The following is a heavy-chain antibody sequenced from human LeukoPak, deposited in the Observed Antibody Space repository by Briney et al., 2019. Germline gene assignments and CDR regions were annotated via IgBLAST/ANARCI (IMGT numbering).Heavy chain of an antibody. V-gene: IGHV4-61*02. CDR1: GVSISSNNYF. CDR3: ERGVIVPNTTGYFDP. Sequence: PSQTLSLTCSVSGVSISSNNYFWTWIRQPAGKGLEYIGRFYTTGTINYNPALKSRVTISPDTSKNQFFLKLTSVTAADTAVYNCERGVIVPNTTGYFDPWGQGTLVTVSS. CDR2: FYTTGTI. D-gene: IGHD3-22*01. J-gene: IGHJ5*02.